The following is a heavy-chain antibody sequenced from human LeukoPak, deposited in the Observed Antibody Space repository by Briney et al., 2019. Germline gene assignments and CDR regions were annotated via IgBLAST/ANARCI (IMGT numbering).Heavy chain of an antibody. CDR3: ARVGSSSWRTHDY. J-gene: IGHJ4*02. CDR1: GYSISSGYY. V-gene: IGHV4-38-2*02. CDR2: IYHSGST. Sequence: SETLSLTCTVSGYSISSGYYWGWIRQPPGKGLEWIGSIYHSGSTYYNPSLKSRVTISVDTSKNQFSLKLSSVTAADTAVYYCARVGSSSWRTHDYWGQGTLVTVSS. D-gene: IGHD6-6*01.